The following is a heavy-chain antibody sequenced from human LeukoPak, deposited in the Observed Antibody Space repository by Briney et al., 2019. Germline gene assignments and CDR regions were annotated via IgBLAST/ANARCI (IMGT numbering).Heavy chain of an antibody. CDR3: ARIVRRYYDFWSGYYWFDY. V-gene: IGHV4-30-2*01. D-gene: IGHD3-3*01. CDR2: IYHSGST. J-gene: IGHJ4*02. Sequence: SETLSLTFPVSGGSISSGGYYWSWIRQPPGKGLEWIGYIYHSGSTYYNPSLKSRVIISVDRSKNQFSLKLSSVTAADTAVYYCARIVRRYYDFWSGYYWFDYWGQGTLVTVSS. CDR1: GGSISSGGYY.